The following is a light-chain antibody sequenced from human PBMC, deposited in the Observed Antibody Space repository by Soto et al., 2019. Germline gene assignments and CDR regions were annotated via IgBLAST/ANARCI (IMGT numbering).Light chain of an antibody. V-gene: IGKV3-15*01. Sequence: EIVMTQSPTILSVSPGERAILSCRASQTVYTRLAWYQQKPGQAPRLLIYGASTRATGVPLQFTGSGSGTEFTLTISSLQSEDFAIYFCQQYNQWPPWTFGQGTKV. CDR2: GAS. CDR1: QTVYTR. CDR3: QQYNQWPPWT. J-gene: IGKJ1*01.